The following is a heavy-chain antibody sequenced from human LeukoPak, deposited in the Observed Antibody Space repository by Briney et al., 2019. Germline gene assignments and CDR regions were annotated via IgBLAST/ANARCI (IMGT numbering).Heavy chain of an antibody. V-gene: IGHV3-53*01. CDR1: GFTVSSNY. CDR2: IYSGGST. Sequence: GGSLRLSCAASGFTVSSNYMSWVRQAPGKGLEWVSVIYSGGSTYYADSVKGRFTISRDNSKNTLYLQMNSLKTEDTAVYYCITPLPYSAQGGQGTLVTVSS. D-gene: IGHD2-21*01. CDR3: ITPLPYSAQ. J-gene: IGHJ4*02.